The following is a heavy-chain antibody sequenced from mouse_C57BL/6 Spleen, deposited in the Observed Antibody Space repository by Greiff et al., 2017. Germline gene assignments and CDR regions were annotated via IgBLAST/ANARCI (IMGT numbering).Heavy chain of an antibody. J-gene: IGHJ1*03. D-gene: IGHD2-3*01. CDR2: ISSGSSTI. V-gene: IGHV5-17*01. CDR3: AKDGYYVRNWYFDV. CDR1: GFTFSDYG. Sequence: EVMLVESGGGLVKPGGSLKLSCAASGFTFSDYGMHWVRQAPEKGLEWVAYISSGSSTIYYADTVKGRFTISRDNAKNTLFLQMTSLRSEDTAMYYCAKDGYYVRNWYFDVRGTGTTVTVSS.